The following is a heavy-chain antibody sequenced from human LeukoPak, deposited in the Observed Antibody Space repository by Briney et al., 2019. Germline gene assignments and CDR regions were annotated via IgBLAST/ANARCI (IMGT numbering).Heavy chain of an antibody. CDR1: GFNFSNFH. V-gene: IGHV3-21*06. Sequence: PGGSLRLSCAASGFNFSNFHMHWVGQAPGKGLKGVASISRGSGYIYYADSMKDRFTIFRDNAKDALDLQMSGLRAEDTAMYYCARVNDDSSGYRAFDIWGQGTMVSVSS. CDR2: ISRGSGYI. D-gene: IGHD3-22*01. J-gene: IGHJ3*02. CDR3: ARVNDDSSGYRAFDI.